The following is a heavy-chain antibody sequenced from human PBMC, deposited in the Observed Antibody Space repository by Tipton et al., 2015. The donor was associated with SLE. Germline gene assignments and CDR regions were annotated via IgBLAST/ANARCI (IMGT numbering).Heavy chain of an antibody. J-gene: IGHJ4*02. Sequence: TLSLTCTVSGGSISSGSYYWSWIRQPAGKGLEWIGRIYTSGSTNYNPSLKSRVTISVDTSKNQFSLKLSSVTAADTAVYYCARGGYTAMAESYFDYWGQGTLVTVSS. CDR1: GGSISSGSYY. D-gene: IGHD5-18*01. CDR2: IYTSGST. V-gene: IGHV4-61*02. CDR3: ARGGYTAMAESYFDY.